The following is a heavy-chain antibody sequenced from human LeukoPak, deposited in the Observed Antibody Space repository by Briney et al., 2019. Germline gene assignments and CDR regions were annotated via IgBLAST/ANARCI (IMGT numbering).Heavy chain of an antibody. CDR2: IYYSGST. D-gene: IGHD4-11*01. V-gene: IGHV4-30-4*08. CDR1: GGSISSYY. CDR3: ARDLDDYSNLNAFDI. Sequence: SETLSLTCTVSGGSISSYYWSWIRQPPGKGLEWIGYIYYSGSTYYNPSLKSRVTISVDTSKNQFSLKLSSVTAADTAVYYCARDLDDYSNLNAFDIWGQGTMVTVSS. J-gene: IGHJ3*02.